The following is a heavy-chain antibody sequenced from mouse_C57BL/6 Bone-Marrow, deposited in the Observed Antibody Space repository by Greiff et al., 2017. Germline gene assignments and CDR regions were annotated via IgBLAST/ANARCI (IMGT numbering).Heavy chain of an antibody. J-gene: IGHJ2*01. CDR3: AGEGEGIGNGSGPPFDY. CDR2: IDPSDSYT. Sequence: QVQLQQPGAELVMPGASVKLSCKASGYTFTSYWMHWVKQRPGQGLEWIGEIDPSDSYTTYNQKFKGKSTLTVAKSSSTAYMQLSSLTSAASAVYYCAGEGEGIGNGSGPPFDYWGQGTTLTVSA. D-gene: IGHD1-1*01. CDR1: GYTFTSYW. V-gene: IGHV1-69*01.